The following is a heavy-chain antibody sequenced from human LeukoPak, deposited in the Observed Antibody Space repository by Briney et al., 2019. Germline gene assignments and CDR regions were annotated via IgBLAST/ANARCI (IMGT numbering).Heavy chain of an antibody. CDR2: ISGSGATT. CDR3: TTAAGYNYGQY. J-gene: IGHJ4*02. Sequence: PGGSLRLSCAASGFTFRSYAMSWVRQAPGKGLEWVSIISGSGATTDYADSVKGRFTISRDNSKNTLYLQMNSLRAEDTAIYYGTTAAGYNYGQYWGQGTLVTVSS. CDR1: GFTFRSYA. V-gene: IGHV3-23*01. D-gene: IGHD5-18*01.